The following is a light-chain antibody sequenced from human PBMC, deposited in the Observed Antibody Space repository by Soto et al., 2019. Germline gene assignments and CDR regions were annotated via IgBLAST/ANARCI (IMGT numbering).Light chain of an antibody. CDR2: HAS. Sequence: ELGLSQSPGTLSLSPGERATLSCRASQSISSGYLAWYQQRPGQPPRLLIYHASSRATGIPDRFIGSGSGTDFSLTISRLEPEDFAVYYCQQYGGSAGTFGQG. CDR3: QQYGGSAGT. V-gene: IGKV3-20*01. J-gene: IGKJ1*01. CDR1: QSISSGY.